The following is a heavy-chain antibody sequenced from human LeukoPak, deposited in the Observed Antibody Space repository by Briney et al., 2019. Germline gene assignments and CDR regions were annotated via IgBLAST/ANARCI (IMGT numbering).Heavy chain of an antibody. J-gene: IGHJ6*02. CDR3: ARDPSYYYYGMDV. CDR1: GFTFSDYY. Sequence: PGGSLRLSCAASGFTFSDYYMSWIRQAPGKGLEWVSYISSSGSTIYYADSVKGRFTISRDNAKNSLYLQMNSLRTEDTAVYYCARDPSYYYYGMDVWGQGTTVTVSS. CDR2: ISSSGSTI. V-gene: IGHV3-11*01.